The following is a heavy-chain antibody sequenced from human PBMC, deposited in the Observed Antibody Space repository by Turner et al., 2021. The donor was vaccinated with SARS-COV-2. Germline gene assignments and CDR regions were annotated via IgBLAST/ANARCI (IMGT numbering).Heavy chain of an antibody. D-gene: IGHD2-15*01. CDR3: ARYCSGGSCYSFGYYYYGMDV. Sequence: QVQLVQSGAEVKKPGSSVKVSCKASGSTLSSYSISWVRQAPGQGLEWMGGILPIFGTANYAQKFQGRVTITADESTSTAYMELSSLRSEDTAVYYCARYCSGGSCYSFGYYYYGMDVWGQGTTVTVAS. V-gene: IGHV1-69*01. CDR1: GSTLSSYS. J-gene: IGHJ6*02. CDR2: ILPIFGTA.